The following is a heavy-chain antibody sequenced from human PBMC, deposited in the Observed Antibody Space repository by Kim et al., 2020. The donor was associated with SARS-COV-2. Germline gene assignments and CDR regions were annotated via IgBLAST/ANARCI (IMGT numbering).Heavy chain of an antibody. CDR1: GFTFDDYA. Sequence: GGSLRLSCAASGFTFDDYAMHWVRQAPGQGLEWVSLISGDCDRTYYADSVKGRFTISRDNSKNSLYLQMNSVRTEDTALYYCAKWVYYGEHWYFDLWGRGTLVSVSS. D-gene: IGHD4-17*01. V-gene: IGHV3-43*02. J-gene: IGHJ2*01. CDR2: ISGDCDRT. CDR3: AKWVYYGEHWYFDL.